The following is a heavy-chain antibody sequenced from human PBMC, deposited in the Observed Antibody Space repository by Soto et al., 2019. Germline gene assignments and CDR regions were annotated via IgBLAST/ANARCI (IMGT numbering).Heavy chain of an antibody. CDR1: GGSISSGGYS. V-gene: IGHV4-30-2*01. CDR3: ARGRYGDGPLRY. D-gene: IGHD4-17*01. J-gene: IGHJ4*02. Sequence: PSETLSLTCAVSGGSISSGGYSWSWIRQPPGKGLEWIGYIYHSGSTYYNPSLKSRVTISVDKSKNQFSLKLSSVTAADTAVYYCARGRYGDGPLRYWGQGTLVTVSS. CDR2: IYHSGST.